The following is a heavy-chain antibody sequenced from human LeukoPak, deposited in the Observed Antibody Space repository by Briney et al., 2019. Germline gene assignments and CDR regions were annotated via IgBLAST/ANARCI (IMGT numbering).Heavy chain of an antibody. CDR3: ATATTVTAFDY. D-gene: IGHD4-17*01. Sequence: GGSLRLSCAASGFTFSNYAMNWVRQAPGKGLEWVSLISGTGGSTYYADSVKGRFTISRDNSKNTLYVQMNNLRADDTAVYYCATATTVTAFDYLGQGTLVTVSS. CDR2: ISGTGGST. J-gene: IGHJ4*02. V-gene: IGHV3-23*01. CDR1: GFTFSNYA.